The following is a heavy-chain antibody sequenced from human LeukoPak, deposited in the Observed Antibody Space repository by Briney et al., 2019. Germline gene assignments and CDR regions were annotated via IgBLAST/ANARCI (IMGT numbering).Heavy chain of an antibody. J-gene: IGHJ4*02. CDR3: ARELVEVPHSSSSADYFDY. Sequence: SQTLSLTCTVSGGSISSGGYYWSWIRQPPGKGLEWIGEINHSGSTKFNPSLKSRVTISVDTSNNRFSLKLSSVTAADTAVYYCARELVEVPHSSSSADYFDYWGQGTLVAVSS. CDR1: GGSISSGGYY. D-gene: IGHD6-6*01. CDR2: INHSGST. V-gene: IGHV4-30-2*01.